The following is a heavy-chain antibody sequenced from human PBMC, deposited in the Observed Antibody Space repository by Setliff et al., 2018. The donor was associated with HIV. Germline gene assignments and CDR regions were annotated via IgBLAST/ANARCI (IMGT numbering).Heavy chain of an antibody. D-gene: IGHD3-22*01. V-gene: IGHV1-8*02. CDR1: GGTFTTYD. Sequence: ASVKVSCKASGGTFTTYDINWVRQATGQGLEWMGWLNPDSGNTGYAQKFQGRVTITADTSTDTAYMELSSLRSEDTAVYYWATVYYDSSGYYSTLSYWGQGTLVTVSS. CDR3: ATVYYDSSGYYSTLSY. J-gene: IGHJ4*02. CDR2: LNPDSGNT.